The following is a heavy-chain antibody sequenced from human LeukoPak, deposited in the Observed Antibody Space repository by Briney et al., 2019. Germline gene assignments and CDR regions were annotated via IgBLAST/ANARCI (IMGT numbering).Heavy chain of an antibody. CDR3: AKDLWDPYDSSGYFDY. V-gene: IGHV3-23*01. J-gene: IGHJ4*02. CDR2: ISGSGGST. D-gene: IGHD3-22*01. CDR1: GFTFSSYS. Sequence: GGSLRLSCAASGFTFSSYSMNWVRQAPGKGLEWVSAISGSGGSTYYADSVKGRFTISRDNSKNTLYLQMNSLRAEDTAVYYCAKDLWDPYDSSGYFDYWGQGTLVTVSS.